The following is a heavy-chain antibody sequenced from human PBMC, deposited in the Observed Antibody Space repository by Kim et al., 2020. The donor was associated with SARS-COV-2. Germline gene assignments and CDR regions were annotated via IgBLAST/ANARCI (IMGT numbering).Heavy chain of an antibody. CDR1: GFTFSNYV. Sequence: GGSLRLSCAASGFTFSNYVMHWVRQAPGKGLEWVAVISYDGTNKYYGESVKGRFTISRDNSKNTLYLQMNSLRAEDTAVYYCAKVGNIVTEYFDPSPFQSWGEGTLVTVSS. CDR2: ISYDGTNK. J-gene: IGHJ5*02. D-gene: IGHD2-21*01. CDR3: AKVGNIVTEYFDPSPFQS. V-gene: IGHV3-30*18.